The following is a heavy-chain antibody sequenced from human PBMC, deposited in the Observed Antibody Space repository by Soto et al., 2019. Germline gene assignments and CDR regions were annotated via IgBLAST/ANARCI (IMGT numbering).Heavy chain of an antibody. CDR3: ARTITMVRGVIITVDSYGFDY. CDR1: GFTFTNSA. V-gene: IGHV1-58*02. D-gene: IGHD3-10*01. J-gene: IGHJ4*01. CDR2: IVVASGNT. Sequence: SVKVSCKASGFTFTNSAMQWVRQARGQRLEWIGWIVVASGNTNYAQKFQERVTITRDMSTSTAYMELSSLRSEDTAVYYCARTITMVRGVIITVDSYGFDYWGQ.